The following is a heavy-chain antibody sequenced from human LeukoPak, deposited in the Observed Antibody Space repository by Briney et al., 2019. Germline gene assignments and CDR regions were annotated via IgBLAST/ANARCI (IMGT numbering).Heavy chain of an antibody. CDR2: IYTRGST. Sequence: SQTLSLTCTVSGGSISSGSYYWSWIRQPAGKGLEWIGRIYTRGSTNYNPSLKSRVTISVDTSKNQFSLKLSSVTAADTAVYYCARDLLVDYYGSGSYRLLYMDVWGKGTTVTVSS. J-gene: IGHJ6*03. CDR3: ARDLLVDYYGSGSYRLLYMDV. CDR1: GGSISSGSYY. V-gene: IGHV4-61*02. D-gene: IGHD3-10*01.